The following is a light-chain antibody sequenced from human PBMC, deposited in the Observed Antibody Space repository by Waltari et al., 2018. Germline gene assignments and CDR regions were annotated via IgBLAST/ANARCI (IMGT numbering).Light chain of an antibody. Sequence: QSALPQPASVSGSPGQSIPISCTGPSSDVGSYNLVSWYQQHPGKAPKLMIYEVSKRPSGISYRFSGSKSGNTASLTISGLQAEDEAEYYCSSYAGSSTSVFGGGTKLTVL. CDR3: SSYAGSSTSV. CDR2: EVS. J-gene: IGLJ2*01. V-gene: IGLV2-23*02. CDR1: SSDVGSYNL.